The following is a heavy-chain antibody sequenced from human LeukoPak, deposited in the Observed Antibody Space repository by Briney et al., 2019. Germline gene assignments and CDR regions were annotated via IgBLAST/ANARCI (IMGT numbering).Heavy chain of an antibody. J-gene: IGHJ4*02. V-gene: IGHV3-23*01. Sequence: PGGSLRLSCAASGFMFSHSAMTWVRQTPGKGLEWVSGISESGGATYYAGSAKGRFTISRDNSKNTLYLQMNRLRSDDTAVYYWATVGVGWVAFEYWGQGALVTVSS. CDR1: GFMFSHSA. CDR3: ATVGVGWVAFEY. CDR2: ISESGGAT. D-gene: IGHD3-16*01.